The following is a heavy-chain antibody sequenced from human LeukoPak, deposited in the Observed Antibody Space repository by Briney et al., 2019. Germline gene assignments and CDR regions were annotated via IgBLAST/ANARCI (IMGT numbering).Heavy chain of an antibody. CDR2: IHSSGST. D-gene: IGHD3-16*01. V-gene: IGHV4-59*01. J-gene: IGHJ6*02. Sequence: SETLSLTCTVSGGSIRSYYWSWIRQPPGKRLEWIGYIHSSGSTSYNPSLRSRVAISADTSRNQVSLNLKLLTSADTAVYYCARDGGAPIYGLDVWGQGTTVTVSS. CDR3: ARDGGAPIYGLDV. CDR1: GGSIRSYY.